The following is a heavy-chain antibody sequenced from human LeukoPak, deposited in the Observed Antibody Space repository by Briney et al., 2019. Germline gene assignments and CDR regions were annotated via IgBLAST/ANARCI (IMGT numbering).Heavy chain of an antibody. V-gene: IGHV4-34*01. Sequence: SETLSLTYAVYGGSFSGYYWSWIRQPPGKGLEWIGEINHSGSTNYNPSLKSRVTISVDTSKNQFSLKLSSVTAADTAVYYCAMGIAAAGHWFDPWGQGTLVTVSS. D-gene: IGHD6-13*01. CDR2: INHSGST. J-gene: IGHJ5*02. CDR3: AMGIAAAGHWFDP. CDR1: GGSFSGYY.